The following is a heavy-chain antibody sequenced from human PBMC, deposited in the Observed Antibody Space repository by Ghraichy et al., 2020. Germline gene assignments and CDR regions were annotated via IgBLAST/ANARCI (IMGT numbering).Heavy chain of an antibody. CDR3: ARGAYDSSGYYSRLFNC. D-gene: IGHD3-22*01. CDR2: IYDSGAT. V-gene: IGHV4-59*01. Sequence: SETLSLTCTVSGGSISRYYWSWIRQPPGKGLEWIGNIYDSGATNYNPSLKSRVTISVDTSKNQFSLKLSSVSAADTAVYYCARGAYDSSGYYSRLFNCWGQGSLVTVSS. J-gene: IGHJ4*02. CDR1: GGSISRYY.